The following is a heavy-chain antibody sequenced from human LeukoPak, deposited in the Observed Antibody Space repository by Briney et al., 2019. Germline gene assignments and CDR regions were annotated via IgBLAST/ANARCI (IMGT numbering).Heavy chain of an antibody. Sequence: GGSLRLSCAASGFTFSSYEMNWVRQAPGKGLEWVSYISSSGSTIYYADSVKGRFTISRDNAKNSLYLQMNSLRAEDTALYYCARDMEPDAFDIWGQGTMVTVSS. J-gene: IGHJ3*02. D-gene: IGHD1-1*01. CDR2: ISSSGSTI. CDR1: GFTFSSYE. CDR3: ARDMEPDAFDI. V-gene: IGHV3-48*03.